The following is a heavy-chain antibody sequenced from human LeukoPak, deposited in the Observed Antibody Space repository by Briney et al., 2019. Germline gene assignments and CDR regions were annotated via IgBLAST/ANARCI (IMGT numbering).Heavy chain of an antibody. Sequence: GGSLRLSCAASGFTFSNYWMTWVRQAPGKGLEWVASIKQDGSEKYYVDSVKGRFTISRDSAKNSLYLQMNSLRAEDTAIYYCARDKSAGADTGSSFYYWGQGALVTVSS. V-gene: IGHV3-7*03. D-gene: IGHD3-10*01. CDR2: IKQDGSEK. CDR1: GFTFSNYW. J-gene: IGHJ4*02. CDR3: ARDKSAGADTGSSFYY.